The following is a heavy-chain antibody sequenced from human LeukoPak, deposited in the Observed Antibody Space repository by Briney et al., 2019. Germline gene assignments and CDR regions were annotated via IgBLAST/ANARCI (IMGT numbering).Heavy chain of an antibody. J-gene: IGHJ6*02. V-gene: IGHV1-2*02. CDR1: GYTFTGYY. Sequence: ASVKVSCKASGYTFTGYYMHWVRQALGQGLEWMGWINPNSGGTNYAQKFQGRVTMTRDTSISTAYMELSRLRSDDTAVYYCARDGTPLLRYFDWPDWPVWGQGTTVTVSS. D-gene: IGHD3-9*01. CDR2: INPNSGGT. CDR3: ARDGTPLLRYFDWPDWPV.